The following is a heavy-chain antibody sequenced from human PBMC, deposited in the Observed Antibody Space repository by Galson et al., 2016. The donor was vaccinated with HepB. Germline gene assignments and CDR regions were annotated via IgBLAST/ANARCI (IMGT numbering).Heavy chain of an antibody. CDR1: GFTVSNNF. Sequence: SLRLSCAASGFTVSNNFMRWVRQAPGKGLVWVSRINGDGRITNYADSVRGRFTISRDNAKNTVSLQMNSLRAEATAIYYCVRDFLWGEGADAFDIWGQGTRVTVSS. CDR2: INGDGRIT. V-gene: IGHV3-74*01. D-gene: IGHD3-16*01. CDR3: VRDFLWGEGADAFDI. J-gene: IGHJ3*02.